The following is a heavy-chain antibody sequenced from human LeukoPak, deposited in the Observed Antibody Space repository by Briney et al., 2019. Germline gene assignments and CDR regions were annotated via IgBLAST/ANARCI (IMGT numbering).Heavy chain of an antibody. CDR3: ARGGSMIVFDY. CDR2: ISSSGSTI. J-gene: IGHJ4*02. V-gene: IGHV3-48*03. D-gene: IGHD3-22*01. Sequence: GGSLRLSCAASGFTFSSYEMNWVRQAPGEGLEWVSYISSSGSTIYYADSVKGRFTISRDNAKNSLYLQMSSLRVEDTALYYCARGGSMIVFDYWGQGALVTVSS. CDR1: GFTFSSYE.